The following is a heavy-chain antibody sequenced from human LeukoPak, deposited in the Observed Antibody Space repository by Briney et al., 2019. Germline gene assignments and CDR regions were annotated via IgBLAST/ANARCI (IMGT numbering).Heavy chain of an antibody. J-gene: IGHJ4*02. CDR2: IGTTGDT. D-gene: IGHD6-19*01. V-gene: IGHV3-13*01. CDR1: GFTFSSYD. Sequence: GGSLRLSCAASGFTFSSYDMHWVRQATGKGLEWVSAIGTTGDTYYPGSVKGRFTISRENAKNSLYLQMNSLRAGDTAVYYCARVHGWGYFDYWGQGTLVTVSS. CDR3: ARVHGWGYFDY.